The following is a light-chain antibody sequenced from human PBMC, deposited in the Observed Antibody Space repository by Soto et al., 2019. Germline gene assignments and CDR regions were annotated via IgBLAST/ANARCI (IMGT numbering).Light chain of an antibody. V-gene: IGKV1-5*01. J-gene: IGKJ1*01. CDR3: QQYTKTNNTWM. Sequence: DIQVTQSPPTLSASVGDRVTITCRASRTISTWMAWYQQKTGKAPKLLVYDASTLQSGVASRFSGSGSGTEFTLIISGLQPDDSATYYCQQYTKTNNTWMFGQGTKVDIK. CDR1: RTISTW. CDR2: DAS.